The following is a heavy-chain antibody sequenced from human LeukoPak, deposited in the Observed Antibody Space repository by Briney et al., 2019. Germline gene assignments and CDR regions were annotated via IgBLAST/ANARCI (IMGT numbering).Heavy chain of an antibody. CDR1: GYTFTGYY. V-gene: IGHV1-2*02. Sequence: ASVKVSCKASGYTFTGYYMHWVRQAPGQGLEWMGWINPNSGGTNYAQKFQGRVTMTRDTSTSTAYMELRSLRSDDTAVYYCAIRGGTTSGDWGQGTLVTVSS. CDR3: AIRGGTTSGD. J-gene: IGHJ4*02. CDR2: INPNSGGT. D-gene: IGHD4-17*01.